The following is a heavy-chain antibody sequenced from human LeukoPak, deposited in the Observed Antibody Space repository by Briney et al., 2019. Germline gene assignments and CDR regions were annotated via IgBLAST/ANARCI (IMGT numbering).Heavy chain of an antibody. Sequence: PGGSLRLSCAASGFTVSSNYMSWVRQAPGKGLEWVSAISGSGGSTYYADSVKGRFTISRDNSKNTLSLQMNSLRAEDTAVYYCAKGGPRGYSYGYLDFWGQGTPVTVSS. V-gene: IGHV3-23*01. CDR2: ISGSGGST. D-gene: IGHD5-18*01. CDR3: AKGGPRGYSYGYLDF. CDR1: GFTVSSNY. J-gene: IGHJ4*02.